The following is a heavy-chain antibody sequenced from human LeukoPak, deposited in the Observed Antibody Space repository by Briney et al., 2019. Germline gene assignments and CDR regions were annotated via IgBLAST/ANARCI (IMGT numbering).Heavy chain of an antibody. CDR2: IGGGGTNT. J-gene: IGHJ4*02. V-gene: IGHV3-23*01. D-gene: IGHD2-8*02. Sequence: AGGSLRLSCAASGFSFSTYAMSWVRQAPGKGLEWVSSIGGGGTNTYYADSVKGRFTISRDNSKNTLYLQMNSLRAEDTAVYYCAKQGTGSYLDHWGRGTLVTVSS. CDR1: GFSFSTYA. CDR3: AKQGTGSYLDH.